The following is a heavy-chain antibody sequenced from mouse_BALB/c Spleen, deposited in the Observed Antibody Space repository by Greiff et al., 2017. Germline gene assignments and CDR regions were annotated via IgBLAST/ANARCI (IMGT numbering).Heavy chain of an antibody. CDR3: ARSYGSSDVEFAY. Sequence: EVQLQQSGAELVRPGALVKLSCKASGFNIKDYYMHWVKQRPEQGLEWIGWIDPENGNTIYDPKFQGKASITADTSSNTAYLQLSSLTSEDTAVYYCARSYGSSDVEFAYWGQGTLVTVSA. CDR2: IDPENGNT. J-gene: IGHJ3*01. D-gene: IGHD1-1*01. CDR1: GFNIKDYY. V-gene: IGHV14-1*02.